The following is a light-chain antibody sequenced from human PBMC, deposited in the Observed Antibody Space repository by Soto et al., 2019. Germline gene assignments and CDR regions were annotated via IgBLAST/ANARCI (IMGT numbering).Light chain of an antibody. CDR3: QQYESFSPYT. CDR1: ESVSSS. J-gene: IGKJ2*01. V-gene: IGKV1-5*01. Sequence: DIRMTQSPSTLSAVVGDRVTITRRASESVSSSVAWYQQKPGKAPKLLIYDASTLESGVPSRFSGSGFGTEFTLTINSLQPDDFGTYYCQQYESFSPYTFGRGTRLEIK. CDR2: DAS.